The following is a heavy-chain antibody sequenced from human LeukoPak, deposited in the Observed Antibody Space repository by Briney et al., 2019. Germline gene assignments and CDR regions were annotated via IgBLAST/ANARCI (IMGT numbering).Heavy chain of an antibody. Sequence: ASVKVSCKASGYTFTGYYMHWVRQAPGQGLEWMGWINPNSGGTNYAQKFQGRVTMTRDTSISTAYMELSRLRSDDTAVYYCARGDRRTIYYGSGSYYNVIGSRYYDSSQRAFDIWGQGTMVTVSS. V-gene: IGHV1-2*02. J-gene: IGHJ3*02. D-gene: IGHD3-10*01. CDR3: ARGDRRTIYYGSGSYYNVIGSRYYDSSQRAFDI. CDR1: GYTFTGYY. CDR2: INPNSGGT.